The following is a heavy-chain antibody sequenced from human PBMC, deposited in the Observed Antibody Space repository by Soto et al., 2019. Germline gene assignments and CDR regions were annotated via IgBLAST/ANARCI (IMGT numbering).Heavy chain of an antibody. CDR2: ISAYNGNT. J-gene: IGHJ5*02. CDR1: CYSIAEYG. Sequence: AAGKLSCKASCYSIAEYGISSVRPAPGHGLEWMGWISAYNGNTNYAQTLQGRVTMTTDTSTSTAYMELRSLRSDDTAFYLCVRVSARWFVPWGQGTLVT. V-gene: IGHV1-18*04. CDR3: VRVSARWFVP. D-gene: IGHD2-8*01.